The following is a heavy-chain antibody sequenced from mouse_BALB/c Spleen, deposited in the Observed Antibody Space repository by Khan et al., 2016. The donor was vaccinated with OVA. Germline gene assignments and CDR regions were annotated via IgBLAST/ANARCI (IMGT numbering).Heavy chain of an antibody. CDR2: VSTGGSYT. Sequence: EVELVESGGDLVKPGGSLKLSCAASGFTFSTYGMSWVRQTPDKRLEWVATVSTGGSYTYYADSVKGRFTISRDTAKNTLYLQMSGLKSEDTAMFYCTRLAYYYDSEGFAYWGQGTLVTVSA. CDR1: GFTFSTYG. V-gene: IGHV5-6*01. J-gene: IGHJ3*01. CDR3: TRLAYYYDSEGFAY. D-gene: IGHD1-1*01.